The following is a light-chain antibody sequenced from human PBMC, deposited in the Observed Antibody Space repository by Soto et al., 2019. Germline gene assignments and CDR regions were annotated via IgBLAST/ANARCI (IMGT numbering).Light chain of an antibody. V-gene: IGLV2-8*01. Sequence: QSALTQPPSASGSPGQSVTISCTGTSSDVGGYKFVSWYQQHPGKAPKLLIFEVSSRPSGVPDRFSGSKSGNTASLTVSGLQAEDEADYYCSSYAGNNNVVFGGGTQLTVL. J-gene: IGLJ2*01. CDR2: EVS. CDR3: SSYAGNNNVV. CDR1: SSDVGGYKF.